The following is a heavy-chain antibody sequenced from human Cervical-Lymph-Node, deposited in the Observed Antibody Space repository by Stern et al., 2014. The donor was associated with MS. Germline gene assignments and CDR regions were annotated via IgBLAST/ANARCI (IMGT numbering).Heavy chain of an antibody. V-gene: IGHV3-30*18. J-gene: IGHJ4*02. CDR3: AKDLGGNAFDY. Sequence: VQLEESGGGVVQPGRSLRLSCAASGFSFSDYGIHWVRQAPGQALEWVAVISYDGTHKYYTDSVKGRGTISRDNAKNTVYLEMNSLRSDDTAVYYCAKDLGGNAFDYWGQGTLVIVSS. D-gene: IGHD4-23*01. CDR1: GFSFSDYG. CDR2: ISYDGTHK.